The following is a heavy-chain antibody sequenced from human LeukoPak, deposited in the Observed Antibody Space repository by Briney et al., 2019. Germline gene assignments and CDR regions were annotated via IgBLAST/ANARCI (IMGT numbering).Heavy chain of an antibody. Sequence: AGGSLRLACAASGFTFSNAWLNWVRQAPGKGLEWVGHIKSKTDGGTTDYAAPVKGRFTISRDDSKNTLFLQMNSLKTEDTAVYYCTLPWGSGSYYDYWGQGTLVTVSS. CDR2: IKSKTDGGTT. J-gene: IGHJ4*02. CDR3: TLPWGSGSYYDY. D-gene: IGHD3-10*01. V-gene: IGHV3-15*01. CDR1: GFTFSNAW.